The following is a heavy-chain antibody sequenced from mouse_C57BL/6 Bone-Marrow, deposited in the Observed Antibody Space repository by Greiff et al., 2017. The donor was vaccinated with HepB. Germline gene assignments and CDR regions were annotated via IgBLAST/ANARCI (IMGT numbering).Heavy chain of an antibody. V-gene: IGHV1-78*01. Sequence: VQRVESDAELVKPGASVKISCKVSGYTFTDHTIHWMKQRPEQGLEWIGYIYPRDGSTKYNEKFKGKATLTADKSSSTAYMQLNSLTSEDSAVYFCANLYDGYYFDHWGQGTTLTVSS. CDR2: IYPRDGST. CDR3: ANLYDGYYFDH. J-gene: IGHJ2*01. CDR1: GYTFTDHT. D-gene: IGHD2-3*01.